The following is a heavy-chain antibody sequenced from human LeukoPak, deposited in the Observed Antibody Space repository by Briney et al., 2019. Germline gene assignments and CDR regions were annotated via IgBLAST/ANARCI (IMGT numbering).Heavy chain of an antibody. D-gene: IGHD3-22*01. CDR1: GGSISSSSYY. CDR2: INHSGST. J-gene: IGHJ4*02. V-gene: IGHV4-39*07. CDR3: ARLSSGAALMR. Sequence: PSETLSLTCTVSGGSISSSSYYWSWIRQPPGKGLEWIGEINHSGSTNYNPSLKSRVTISVDTSKNQFSLKLSSVTAADTAVYYCARLSSGAALMRWGQGTLVTVSS.